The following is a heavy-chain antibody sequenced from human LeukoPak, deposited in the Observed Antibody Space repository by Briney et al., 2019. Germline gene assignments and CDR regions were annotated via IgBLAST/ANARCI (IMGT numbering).Heavy chain of an antibody. CDR2: ISISGDMT. J-gene: IGHJ4*02. Sequence: GGSLRLSCAVSGFTFSSHAMSWVRQAPGKGLEWVSGISISGDMTYYADSAEGRFTISRDNSKNTVHLQMNNVRVEDTAVYFCANEELPNDYWGQGTLVTVSS. CDR1: GFTFSSHA. V-gene: IGHV3-23*01. CDR3: ANEELPNDY. D-gene: IGHD1-26*01.